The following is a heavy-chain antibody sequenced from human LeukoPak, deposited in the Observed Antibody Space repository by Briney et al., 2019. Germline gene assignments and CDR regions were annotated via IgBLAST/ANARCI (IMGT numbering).Heavy chain of an antibody. CDR3: ARQGVRYYYDKGAFDI. Sequence: PSETLSLTCTVSGGSISSHYWSWIRQPPGKGLEWIGYIYYSGSTNYNPSLKRRVTISVDTSKHQFSLKLSSVTAADTAVYYCARQGVRYYYDKGAFDIWGQGTMVTVSS. D-gene: IGHD3-22*01. CDR1: GGSISSHY. J-gene: IGHJ3*02. CDR2: IYYSGST. V-gene: IGHV4-59*11.